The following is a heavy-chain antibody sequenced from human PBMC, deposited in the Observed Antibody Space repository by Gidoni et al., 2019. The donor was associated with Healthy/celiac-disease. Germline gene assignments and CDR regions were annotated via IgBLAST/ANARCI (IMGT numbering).Heavy chain of an antibody. Sequence: QVQLVQSGAEVKKPGASGKVPCKVSGYTLTELSMHWVRQAPGKGLEWMGGFDPEDGETIYAQKFQGRVTMTEDTSTDTAYMELSSLRSEDTAVYYCATVIAVAGPMAFDIWGQGTMVTVSS. CDR2: FDPEDGET. CDR1: GYTLTELS. CDR3: ATVIAVAGPMAFDI. V-gene: IGHV1-24*01. D-gene: IGHD6-19*01. J-gene: IGHJ3*02.